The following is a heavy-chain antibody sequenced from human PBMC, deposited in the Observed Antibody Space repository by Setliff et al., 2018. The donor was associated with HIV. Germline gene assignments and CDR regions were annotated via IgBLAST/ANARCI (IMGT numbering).Heavy chain of an antibody. CDR3: ARLGSGWSDSYYYAMDI. CDR1: GYTFTTYG. D-gene: IGHD6-19*01. CDR2: ISPNFGHT. Sequence: ASVKVSCKASGYTFTTYGISWVRQAPGHGLEWMGWISPNFGHTKYAQRFLDRVTMTIDTATSRAYMELRSLRSDDTAVYFCARLGSGWSDSYYYAMDIWGQGTTVTVSS. V-gene: IGHV1-18*01. J-gene: IGHJ6*02.